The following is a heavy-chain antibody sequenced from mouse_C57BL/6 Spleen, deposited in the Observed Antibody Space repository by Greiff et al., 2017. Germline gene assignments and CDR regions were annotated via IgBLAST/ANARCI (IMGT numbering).Heavy chain of an antibody. V-gene: IGHV1-80*01. CDR2: IYPGDGDT. Sequence: VMLVESGAELVKPGASVKISCKASGYAFSSYWMNWVKQRPGKGLEWIGQIYPGDGDTNYNGKFKGKATLTADKSSSTAYMQLSSLTSEDSAVYFCAREGIYYDYDGSAYWGQGTLVTVSA. J-gene: IGHJ3*01. D-gene: IGHD2-4*01. CDR1: GYAFSSYW. CDR3: AREGIYYDYDGSAY.